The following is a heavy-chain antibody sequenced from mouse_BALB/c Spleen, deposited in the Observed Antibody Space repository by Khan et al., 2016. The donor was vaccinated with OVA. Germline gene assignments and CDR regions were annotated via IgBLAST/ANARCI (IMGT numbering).Heavy chain of an antibody. Sequence: VQLQQSGPSLVKPSQTLSLTCSVTGDSITSGYWNWIRKFPGNKLEYMGYIIYTGYTYYNPSLQSRISITRHTSTNQYYLQLNSVTDEDTATYDCARSTYRYAFVYWGQGTLVTVSA. V-gene: IGHV3-8*02. CDR1: GDSITSGY. CDR2: IIYTGYT. CDR3: ARSTYRYAFVY. D-gene: IGHD2-12*01. J-gene: IGHJ3*01.